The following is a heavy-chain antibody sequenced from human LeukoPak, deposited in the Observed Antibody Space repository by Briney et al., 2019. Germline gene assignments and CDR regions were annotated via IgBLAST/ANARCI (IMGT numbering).Heavy chain of an antibody. CDR3: ARDSAVIHDNAFDI. D-gene: IGHD2/OR15-2a*01. J-gene: IGHJ3*02. CDR1: GFTFSSYG. V-gene: IGHV3-33*01. Sequence: GGSLRLSCAASGFTFSSYGMHWVRQAPGKGLEWVAVIWYDGSNKYYADSVKGRFTISRDNSKNTLYLQMNSLRAEDTAVYYCARDSAVIHDNAFDIWGQGTMVTVSS. CDR2: IWYDGSNK.